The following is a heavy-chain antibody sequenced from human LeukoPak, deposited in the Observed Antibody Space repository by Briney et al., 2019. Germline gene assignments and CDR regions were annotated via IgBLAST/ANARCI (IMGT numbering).Heavy chain of an antibody. Sequence: PGGSLRLSCAASGFTFSSYSMNWVRQAPGKGLEWVSYISSSSTIYYADSVKGRFTISRDNAKNSLYLQMNSLRAEDTAVYYCARDIRSYYDSSGYPRPYYFDYWGQGTLVTVSS. CDR2: ISSSSTI. V-gene: IGHV3-48*04. D-gene: IGHD3-22*01. CDR3: ARDIRSYYDSSGYPRPYYFDY. J-gene: IGHJ4*02. CDR1: GFTFSSYS.